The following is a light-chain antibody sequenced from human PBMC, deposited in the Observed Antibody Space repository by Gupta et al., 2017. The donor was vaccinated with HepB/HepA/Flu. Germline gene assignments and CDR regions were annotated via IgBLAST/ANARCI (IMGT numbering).Light chain of an antibody. CDR1: QSFGRK. J-gene: IGKJ4*01. CDR3: QQNKTSVS. CDR2: DVS. V-gene: IGKV3D-15*03. Sequence: ILITHSPATLSVSPGERATLSCRASQSFGRKLAWYQQKPGLPPRLLMYDVSFRATGISHRFSGSGDTKDFTPTSSLRQYEDFAIYYGQQNKTSVSFGRGTKVEIK.